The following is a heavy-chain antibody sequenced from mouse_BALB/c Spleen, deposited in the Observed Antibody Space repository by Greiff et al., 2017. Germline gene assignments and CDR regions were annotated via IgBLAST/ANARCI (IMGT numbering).Heavy chain of an antibody. CDR3: ARIYGDYYAMDY. V-gene: IGHV5-6*01. CDR2: ISSGGSYT. D-gene: IGHD1-1*01. Sequence: EVQGVESAGDLVKPGGSLKLSCSASGFTFSSYGLSWVRQTQDKRLGWVATISSGGSYTYYPDSVKGRFTISRDNDKNTLYLQMSSLKSEDTAMYYCARIYGDYYAMDYWGQGTSVTVSS. J-gene: IGHJ4*01. CDR1: GFTFSSYG.